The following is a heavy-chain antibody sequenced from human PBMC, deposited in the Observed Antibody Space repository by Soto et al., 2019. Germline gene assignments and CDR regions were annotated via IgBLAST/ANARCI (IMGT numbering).Heavy chain of an antibody. CDR1: GFTFSNYA. D-gene: IGHD3-10*01. J-gene: IGHJ4*02. Sequence: GGSLRLSCAASGFTFSNYAMSWVRQAPGKGPEWVSTFTRSGNTYYADSVKGRFTISRDNSKNTLYLQMDSLRAEDTAVYYCAREFAPGSPNYDYWGLGTLVTVSS. CDR2: FTRSGNT. CDR3: AREFAPGSPNYDY. V-gene: IGHV3-23*01.